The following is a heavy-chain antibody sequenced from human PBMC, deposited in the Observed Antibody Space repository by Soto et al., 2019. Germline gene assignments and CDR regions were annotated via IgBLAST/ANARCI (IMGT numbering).Heavy chain of an antibody. J-gene: IGHJ5*02. CDR1: GYTFTSYD. CDR3: ARGAGYGAYGDVSFNP. V-gene: IGHV1-8*01. D-gene: IGHD3-10*01. Sequence: ASVKVSCKASGYTFTSYDINWVRQATGQGLEWMGWMNPNSGNTGYAQKFQGRVTMTRNTSISTAYMELSSLRSEDTAGYYCARGAGYGAYGDVSFNPWGQGTLVTVSS. CDR2: MNPNSGNT.